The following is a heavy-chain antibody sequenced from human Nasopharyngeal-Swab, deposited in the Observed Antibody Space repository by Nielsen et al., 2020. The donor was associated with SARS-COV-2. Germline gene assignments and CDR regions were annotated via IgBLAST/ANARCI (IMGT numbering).Heavy chain of an antibody. Sequence: SLKISCAASGFTFDDYAMHWVRQAPGKGLEWVSGISWNSGSMGYADSVKGRFTISRDNAKNSLYLQMNSLRAEDTALYYCATLGGYSGYDSEYGMDVWGQGTTVTVSS. CDR2: ISWNSGSM. CDR3: ATLGGYSGYDSEYGMDV. D-gene: IGHD5-12*01. V-gene: IGHV3-9*01. J-gene: IGHJ6*02. CDR1: GFTFDDYA.